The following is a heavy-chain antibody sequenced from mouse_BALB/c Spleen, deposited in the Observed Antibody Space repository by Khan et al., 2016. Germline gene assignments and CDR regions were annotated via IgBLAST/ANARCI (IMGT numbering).Heavy chain of an antibody. J-gene: IGHJ1*01. Sequence: QIQLVQSGPELKKPGKTVKISCKASGYTFTNYGMNWVKQAPGKGLKWMGWINTHSGETTYAADFKGRFAFSVETSANTAYLQIDNLKNEDTATSFRAGYGYYYGSSRYFDVWGAGTTVTVSS. CDR3: AGYGYYYGSSRYFDV. V-gene: IGHV9-3-1*01. D-gene: IGHD1-1*01. CDR1: GYTFTNYG. CDR2: INTHSGET.